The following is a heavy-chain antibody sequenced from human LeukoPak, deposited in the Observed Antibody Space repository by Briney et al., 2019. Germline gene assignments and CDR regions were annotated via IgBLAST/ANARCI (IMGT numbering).Heavy chain of an antibody. CDR3: AKDIYGDYGGLDY. D-gene: IGHD4-17*01. V-gene: IGHV3-23*01. CDR1: GFSFSSNA. Sequence: QPGGSLTLSCAASGFSFSSNAMSWLPQAPGKGLEWVSAIINSGGSTYYADSVKGRFTISRDNSKNTLYLQMNSLRAEDTALYYCAKDIYGDYGGLDYWGQGTLVTVSS. CDR2: IINSGGST. J-gene: IGHJ4*02.